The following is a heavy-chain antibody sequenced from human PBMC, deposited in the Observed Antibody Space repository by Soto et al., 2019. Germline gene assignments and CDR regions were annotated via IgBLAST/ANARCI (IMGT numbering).Heavy chain of an antibody. V-gene: IGHV3-66*01. Sequence: EVQLMESGGGLVQPGGSLRLSCAASGFIVNNIFMNWVRQAPGKGLEWLSTISSDDNTYYADSVKGRFTISRDSPKNTLYLQMNSLRAEDTAVYHCARDILGGSYDFSHGGQGALVTVSS. CDR1: GFIVNNIF. CDR2: ISSDDNT. J-gene: IGHJ1*01. CDR3: ARDILGGSYDFSH. D-gene: IGHD3-3*01.